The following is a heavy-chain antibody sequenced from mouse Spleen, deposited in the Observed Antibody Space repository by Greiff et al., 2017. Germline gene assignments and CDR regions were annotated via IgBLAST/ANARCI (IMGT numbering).Heavy chain of an antibody. CDR2: ISYDGSN. CDR1: GYSITSGYY. CDR3: AKNDYDPLWYFDV. D-gene: IGHD2-4*01. Sequence: EVQLVESGPGLVKPSQSLSLTCSVTGYSITSGYYWNWIRQFPGNKLEWMGYISYDGSNNYNPSLKNRISITRDTSKNQFFLKLNSVTTEDTATYYCAKNDYDPLWYFDVWGAGTTVTVSS. V-gene: IGHV3-6*02. J-gene: IGHJ1*01.